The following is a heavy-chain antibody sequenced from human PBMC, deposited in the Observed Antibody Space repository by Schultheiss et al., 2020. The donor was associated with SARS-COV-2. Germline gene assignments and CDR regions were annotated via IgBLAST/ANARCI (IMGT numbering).Heavy chain of an antibody. D-gene: IGHD3-22*01. Sequence: SQTLSLTCTVSGGSISSSSYYWGWIRQPPGKGLEWIGSIYYSGSTYYNPSLKSRVTISVDTSKNQFSLQLNSVTPEDTAVYYCARAPIGEYYDKVDYGMDVWGQGTTVTVSS. CDR2: IYYSGST. CDR3: ARAPIGEYYDKVDYGMDV. CDR1: GGSISSSSYY. J-gene: IGHJ6*02. V-gene: IGHV4-39*07.